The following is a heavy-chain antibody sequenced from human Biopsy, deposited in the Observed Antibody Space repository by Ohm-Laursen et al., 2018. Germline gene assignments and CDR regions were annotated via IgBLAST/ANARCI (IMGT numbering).Heavy chain of an antibody. CDR2: VYNGGIT. CDR3: ARTPRDSFWSGSYKRGLWFDP. Sequence: SETLSLTCSVSGGSIISYYWTWIRQPPGKGLEWIGHVYNGGITNYNPSLKSRVTISKDTSKNQFSLQVNSVTAADTAVYYCARTPRDSFWSGSYKRGLWFDPRGQGTLVSVSS. CDR1: GGSIISYY. V-gene: IGHV4-59*01. D-gene: IGHD3-3*01. J-gene: IGHJ5*02.